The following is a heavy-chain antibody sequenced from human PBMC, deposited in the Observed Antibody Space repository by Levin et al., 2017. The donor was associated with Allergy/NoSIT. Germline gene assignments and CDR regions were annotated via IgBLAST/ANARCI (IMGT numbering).Heavy chain of an antibody. CDR1: GYTFTSYG. Sequence: SCKASGYTFTSYGISWVRQAPGPFLSFLFFLLFSPFPPPSSPPFQDRVTMTTDTSTTTAYMELSSLRSHDPAVYYCARDGPYWYRSGWDDALDIWGQGTMVTVSS. D-gene: IGHD6-19*01. V-gene: IGHV1-18*01. J-gene: IGHJ3*02. CDR3: ARDGPYWYRSGWDDALDI. CDR2: LLFSPFPP.